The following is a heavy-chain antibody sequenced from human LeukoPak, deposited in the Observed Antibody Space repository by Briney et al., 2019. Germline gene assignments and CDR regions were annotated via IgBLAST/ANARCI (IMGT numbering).Heavy chain of an antibody. CDR2: ISGSGGNT. CDR1: GFTFSSYA. V-gene: IGHV3-23*01. J-gene: IGHJ4*02. Sequence: GGSLRLSCAASGFTFSSYAMSWVRQAPGKGLEWVSAISGSGGNTDCADSVKGRFTISRDNSKNTLYLQMISLRAEDTAVYYCARRRDSSDGKDFDYWGQGTLVTASS. CDR3: ARRRDSSDGKDFDY. D-gene: IGHD3-22*01.